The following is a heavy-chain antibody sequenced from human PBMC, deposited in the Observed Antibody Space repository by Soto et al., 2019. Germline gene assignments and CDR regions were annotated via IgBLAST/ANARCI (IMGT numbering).Heavy chain of an antibody. V-gene: IGHV1-18*01. CDR1: GYTFTSYG. CDR2: ISAYNGNT. D-gene: IGHD6-13*01. J-gene: IGHJ5*02. CDR3: ARDHGPGASWQPKGWFDT. Sequence: ASVKVSCKASGYTFTSYGISWVRQAPGQGLEWMGWISAYNGNTNYAQKLQGRVTMTTDTSTSTAYMELRSLRSDDTAVYYCARDHGPGASWQPKGWFDTWGQGTLVTVSS.